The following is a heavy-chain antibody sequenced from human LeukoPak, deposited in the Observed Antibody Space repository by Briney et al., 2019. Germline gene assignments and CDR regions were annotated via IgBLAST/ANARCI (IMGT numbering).Heavy chain of an antibody. Sequence: PSETLSLTCTVSGGSISSGDYYWSWIRQPPGKGLEWIGYIYYSGSTYYNPSLKSRVTISVDTSKNQFSLKLSSVTAADTAVYYCAYSMAAARPFDYWGQGTLVTVSS. CDR2: IYYSGST. D-gene: IGHD6-13*01. CDR1: GGSISSGDYY. CDR3: AYSMAAARPFDY. V-gene: IGHV4-30-4*08. J-gene: IGHJ4*02.